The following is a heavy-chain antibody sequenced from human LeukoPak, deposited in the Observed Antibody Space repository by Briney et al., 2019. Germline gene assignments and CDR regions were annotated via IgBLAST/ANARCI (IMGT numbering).Heavy chain of an antibody. J-gene: IGHJ4*02. V-gene: IGHV3-23*01. CDR1: GFTFDNYA. CDR2: ISGRDGST. CDR3: ARIDKSNGYYGLFDY. Sequence: GGSLRLSCAASGFTFDNYAMNWVRQAPGKGLEWVSTISGRDGSTYYGDSVKGRFTISRDNSKNTLSLQMNGLRAEDTAVYYCARIDKSNGYYGLFDYWGQGILVTVSS. D-gene: IGHD3-22*01.